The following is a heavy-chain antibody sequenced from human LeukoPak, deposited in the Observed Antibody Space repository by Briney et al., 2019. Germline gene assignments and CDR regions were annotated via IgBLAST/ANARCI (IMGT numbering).Heavy chain of an antibody. CDR1: GFTFSSYR. D-gene: IGHD6-25*01. Sequence: GGSLRLSCAASGFTFSSYRMNWVRQAPGKGLEWVANIKQDGSETYYVDSVKGRFNISRDNAKNSLFLQMNSLRGEDTAVYYCARSGGRGSGWAYWGQGILVTVSS. V-gene: IGHV3-7*01. CDR3: ARSGGRGSGWAY. CDR2: IKQDGSET. J-gene: IGHJ4*02.